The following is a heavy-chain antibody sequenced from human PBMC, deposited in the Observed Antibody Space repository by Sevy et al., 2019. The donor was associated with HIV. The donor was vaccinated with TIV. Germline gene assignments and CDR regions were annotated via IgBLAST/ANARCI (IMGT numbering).Heavy chain of an antibody. CDR3: AKDETAAGSGDTYGMDV. Sequence: GGSLRLSCAASGFTFSTYGMHWVRQAPGKGLEWVAIISYDGSNKFYADSVKGGFTISRDNSKNTLYLQMNSLRAEDTAVYYGAKDETAAGSGDTYGMDVWGQGTTVTVSS. J-gene: IGHJ6*02. CDR1: GFTFSTYG. V-gene: IGHV3-30*18. D-gene: IGHD6-13*01. CDR2: ISYDGSNK.